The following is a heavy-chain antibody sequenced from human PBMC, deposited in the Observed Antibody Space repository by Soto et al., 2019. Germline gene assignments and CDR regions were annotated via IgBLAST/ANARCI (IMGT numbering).Heavy chain of an antibody. Sequence: SAKLSSKASGYTFNGYYMHWLRHATGQGLEWMGWINPNSGGTNYAQKFQDWVTMTRDTSISTAYMELSSLRSDDTAVYYCAREPFAVGDTGDYYYGMDVWGQGTTVTVSS. CDR1: GYTFNGYY. D-gene: IGHD6-19*01. V-gene: IGHV1-2*04. CDR3: AREPFAVGDTGDYYYGMDV. CDR2: INPNSGGT. J-gene: IGHJ6*02.